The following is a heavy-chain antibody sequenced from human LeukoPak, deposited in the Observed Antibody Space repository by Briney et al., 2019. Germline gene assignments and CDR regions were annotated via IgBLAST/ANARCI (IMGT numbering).Heavy chain of an antibody. CDR2: ITKSGDQT. J-gene: IGHJ3*02. V-gene: IGHV3-23*01. CDR3: VKSAGKDGYRDVFDI. Sequence: GGSLRLSCVPSGITFSNSALSWVRQAPGKGLEWVSTITKSGDQTHYADSVRGLFTISRDIFKNTLYLQMNSLRAEDTAVYHCVKSAGKDGYRDVFDIWGQGTVVTVSS. CDR1: GITFSNSA. D-gene: IGHD5-24*01.